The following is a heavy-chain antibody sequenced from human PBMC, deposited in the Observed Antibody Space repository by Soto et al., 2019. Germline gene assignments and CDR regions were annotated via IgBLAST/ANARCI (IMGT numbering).Heavy chain of an antibody. CDR1: GGTFSSYT. D-gene: IGHD6-13*01. Sequence: QVQLVQSGAEVKKPGSSVKVSCKASGGTFSSYTISWVRQAPGQGLEWMGRIIPMLGIANYAQKFQGRVTITADKSTSTAYMELSSLRSEDTAVYYCARDSVIAAAGTERDYWGQGTLVTVSS. V-gene: IGHV1-69*08. J-gene: IGHJ4*02. CDR2: IIPMLGIA. CDR3: ARDSVIAAAGTERDY.